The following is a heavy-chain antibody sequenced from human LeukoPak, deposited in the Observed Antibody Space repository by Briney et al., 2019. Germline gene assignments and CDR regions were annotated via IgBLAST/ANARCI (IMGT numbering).Heavy chain of an antibody. J-gene: IGHJ5*02. CDR2: IYTSGST. Sequence: SETLSLTCTLSGGSNSRYYWSWLRQPAGKGLEWIGRIYTSGSTNYNPSLKSRVTMSVDTSKNQFSLKLSSVTAADTAVYYCSREMVAGNRFDPWGQGTLVTVSS. CDR1: GGSNSRYY. CDR3: SREMVAGNRFDP. D-gene: IGHD2-8*01. V-gene: IGHV4-4*07.